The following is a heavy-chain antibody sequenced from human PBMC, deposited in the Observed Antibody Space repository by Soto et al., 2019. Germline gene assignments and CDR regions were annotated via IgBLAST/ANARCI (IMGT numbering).Heavy chain of an antibody. CDR3: ARQTSVVTGDY. CDR1: GGSISSSSYY. D-gene: IGHD2-15*01. V-gene: IGHV4-39*01. CDR2: IYYSGST. J-gene: IGHJ4*02. Sequence: SETLSLTCTVSGGSISSSSYYWGWIRQPPGKGLEWIGSIYYSGSTYYNPSLKSRVTISVDTSKNQFSLKLSSVTAADTAVYYCARQTSVVTGDYWGQGTXVTVSS.